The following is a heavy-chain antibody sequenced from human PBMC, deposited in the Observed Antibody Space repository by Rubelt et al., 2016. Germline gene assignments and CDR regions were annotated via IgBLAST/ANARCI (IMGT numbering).Heavy chain of an antibody. CDR2: INSDGSST. J-gene: IGHJ3*02. CDR3: VIDSSGYSDAFDI. CDR1: GFTFSDHY. V-gene: IGHV3-74*02. D-gene: IGHD3-22*01. Sequence: EVQLVESGGGLVQPGGSLRLSCAASGFTFSDHYMDWVRQAPGKGLVWVSRINSDGSSTSYADSVKGRFTISRDNAKYTLYLQMNSLRAEDTAVYYCVIDSSGYSDAFDIWGQGTMVTVSS.